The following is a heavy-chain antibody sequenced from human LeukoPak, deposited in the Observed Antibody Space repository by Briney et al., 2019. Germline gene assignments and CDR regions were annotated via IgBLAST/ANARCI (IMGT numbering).Heavy chain of an antibody. J-gene: IGHJ6*03. CDR3: ARDSGSSWYGDYYYYMDV. D-gene: IGHD6-13*01. CDR2: INPNSGGT. CDR1: GYTFTGYY. V-gene: IGHV1-2*02. Sequence: ASVKVSCKASGYTFTGYYMHWVRQAPGQGLEWMGWINPNSGGTNYAQKFQGRVTMTRDTSISTAYMELSRLRSDDTAVYYCARDSGSSWYGDYYYYMDVWGKGTTVTVSS.